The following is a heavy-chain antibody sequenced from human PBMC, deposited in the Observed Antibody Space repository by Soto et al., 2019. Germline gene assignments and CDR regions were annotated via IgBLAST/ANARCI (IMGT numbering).Heavy chain of an antibody. CDR1: GFTFDDYA. Sequence: EVQLVESGGGLVQPGRSLRLSCAASGFTFDDYAMHWVRQAPGKGLEWVSGISWNSGSIGYADSVKGRFTISRDNAKKSLYLQMNSLSAEDTALYYCAKGPSWGTLDDAMFDYWGQGTLVTVSS. J-gene: IGHJ4*02. D-gene: IGHD3-16*01. V-gene: IGHV3-9*01. CDR2: ISWNSGSI. CDR3: AKGPSWGTLDDAMFDY.